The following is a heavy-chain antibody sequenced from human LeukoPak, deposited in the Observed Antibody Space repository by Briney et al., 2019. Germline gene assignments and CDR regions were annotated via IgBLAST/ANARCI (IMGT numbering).Heavy chain of an antibody. CDR3: ARENSGSYREFDY. CDR1: GGSINSHY. V-gene: IGHV4-4*07. CDR2: IYTSGST. Sequence: SETLSLTCTVSGGSINSHYWSWIRQPAGKGLEWIGRIYTSGSTNYNASLKSRVSMSVDTSKNQFSLKLSSVTAADTAVFYCARENSGSYREFDYWGQGTLVTVSS. D-gene: IGHD1-26*01. J-gene: IGHJ4*02.